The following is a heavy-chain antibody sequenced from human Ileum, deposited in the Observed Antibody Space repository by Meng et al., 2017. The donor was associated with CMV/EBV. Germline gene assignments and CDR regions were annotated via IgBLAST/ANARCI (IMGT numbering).Heavy chain of an antibody. J-gene: IGHJ4*02. CDR3: ARDFDILTGYWDFDY. Sequence: SGYTVTSYGISWVRQAPGQGLEWMGWISAYNGNTNYAQKLQGRVTMTTDTSTSTAYMELRSLRSDDTAVYYCARDFDILTGYWDFDYWGQGTLVTVSS. CDR1: GYTVTSYG. CDR2: ISAYNGNT. V-gene: IGHV1-18*01. D-gene: IGHD3-9*01.